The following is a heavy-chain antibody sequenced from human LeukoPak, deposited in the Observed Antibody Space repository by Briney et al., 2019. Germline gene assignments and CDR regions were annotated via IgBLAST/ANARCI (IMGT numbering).Heavy chain of an antibody. V-gene: IGHV4-4*07. Sequence: SETLSLTCTVSGGSISSYYWSWIRQPAGKGLEWIGRVYTSGSTNYNPSLKSRVTMSVDTSKNQFSLKLSSVTAADTAVYYCARGDFSGSGTYYNRDYYGMGVWGQGTTVTVSS. CDR1: GGSISSYY. CDR2: VYTSGST. CDR3: ARGDFSGSGTYYNRDYYGMGV. D-gene: IGHD3-10*01. J-gene: IGHJ6*02.